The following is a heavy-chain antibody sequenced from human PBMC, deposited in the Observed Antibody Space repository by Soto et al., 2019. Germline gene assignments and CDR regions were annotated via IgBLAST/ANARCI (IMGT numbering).Heavy chain of an antibody. Sequence: SCAASGFTFSSYSMNWVRQAPGKGLEWVSSISSSSSYIYYADSVKGRFTISRDNAKNSLYLQMNSLRAEDTAVYYCARFQDGDYYFDYWGQGTLVTVSS. CDR1: GFTFSSYS. V-gene: IGHV3-21*01. D-gene: IGHD4-17*01. CDR3: ARFQDGDYYFDY. CDR2: ISSSSSYI. J-gene: IGHJ4*02.